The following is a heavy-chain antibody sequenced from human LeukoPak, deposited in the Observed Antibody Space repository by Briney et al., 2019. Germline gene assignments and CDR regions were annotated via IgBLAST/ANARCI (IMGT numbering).Heavy chain of an antibody. CDR2: ISGSGGST. V-gene: IGHV3-23*01. Sequence: GGSPRLSCAASGFTFSSYAMSWVRQAPGKGLEWVSAISGSGGSTYYADSVKGRFTISRDNSKNTLYLQMNSLRAEDTAVYYCAKDHKLKYSNYERYFDYWGQGTLVTVSS. CDR1: GFTFSSYA. D-gene: IGHD4-11*01. CDR3: AKDHKLKYSNYERYFDY. J-gene: IGHJ4*02.